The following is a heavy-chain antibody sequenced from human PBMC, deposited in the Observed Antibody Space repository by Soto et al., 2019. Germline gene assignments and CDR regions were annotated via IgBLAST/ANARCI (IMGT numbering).Heavy chain of an antibody. CDR1: GASFTDGSLF. D-gene: IGHD3-22*01. CDR3: ATAPETFSPAGYYVNWFDP. CDR2: TYIGGMT. J-gene: IGHJ5*02. V-gene: IGHV4-39*01. Sequence: SETLSLTCTVSGASFTDGSLFWGWIRQSPGKGVEWIASTYIGGMTYYKPSLRSRVTISVDTSKSQFSLRLNSVTAADTAVNYCATAPETFSPAGYYVNWFDPWGHGTLVTVSS.